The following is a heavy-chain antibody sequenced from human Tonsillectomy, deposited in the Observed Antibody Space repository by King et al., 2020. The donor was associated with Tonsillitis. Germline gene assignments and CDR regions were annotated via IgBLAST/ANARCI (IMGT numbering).Heavy chain of an antibody. CDR2: IKQDGSEK. D-gene: IGHD2-21*02. Sequence: VQLVESGGGLVQPGGSLRLSCAASGFTFSSYWMTWVRQAPGKGLEWVANIKQDGSEKYYVDSVKGRFTISRDNAKNSLYLQMNSLRAEDTAVYYCANSYCGGDCPLFDYWGQGTLVTVSS. V-gene: IGHV3-7*01. J-gene: IGHJ4*02. CDR1: GFTFSSYW. CDR3: ANSYCGGDCPLFDY.